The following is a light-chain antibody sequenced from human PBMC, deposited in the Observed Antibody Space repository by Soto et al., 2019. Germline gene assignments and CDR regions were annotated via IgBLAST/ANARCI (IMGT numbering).Light chain of an antibody. V-gene: IGKV3-20*01. CDR3: QQYGLLPRT. Sequence: EIVLTQSPGTLSLSPGERATLSCRASQNISSRYVAWYQQKPGQAPRLLISGASSSAAGIPDRFSGGGSGPDFTLTIARLEAEDFVVYYCQQYGLLPRTFGQGTKVEIK. CDR2: GAS. CDR1: QNISSRY. J-gene: IGKJ1*01.